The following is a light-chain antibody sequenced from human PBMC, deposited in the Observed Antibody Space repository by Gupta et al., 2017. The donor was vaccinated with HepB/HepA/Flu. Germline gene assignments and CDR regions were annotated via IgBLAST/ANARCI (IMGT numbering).Light chain of an antibody. V-gene: IGLV3-19*01. CDR3: NSRESRGNHHLV. J-gene: IGLJ2*01. Sequence: SFLLPPYPAVSVTFAQTVRITCQGDSLRSYYASWYQQKPGQAPVLVIYGKNNRHSGIPDRFSGSNSGNTASLTIAGARAEEEADYYCNSRESRGNHHLVFGGGTKLTVL. CDR2: GKN. CDR1: SLRSYY.